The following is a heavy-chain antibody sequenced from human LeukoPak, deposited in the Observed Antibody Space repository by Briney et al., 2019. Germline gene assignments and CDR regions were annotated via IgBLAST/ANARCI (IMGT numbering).Heavy chain of an antibody. CDR3: ARTLDPAGIAVDY. Sequence: PSETLSLTCTVSGGSISSYYWSWIRQPPGKGLEWIGYIYTSGSTNYNPSLKSRVTISVDTSKNQFSLKLSSVTAADTAVYYCARTLDPAGIAVDYWGQGTLVTVSS. D-gene: IGHD6-13*01. CDR1: GGSISSYY. V-gene: IGHV4-4*09. CDR2: IYTSGST. J-gene: IGHJ4*02.